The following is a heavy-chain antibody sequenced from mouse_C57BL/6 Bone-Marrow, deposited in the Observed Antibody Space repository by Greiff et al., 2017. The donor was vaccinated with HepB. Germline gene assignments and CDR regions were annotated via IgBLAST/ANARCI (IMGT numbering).Heavy chain of an antibody. CDR2: IYPRSGNT. V-gene: IGHV1-81*01. D-gene: IGHD1-1*01. CDR1: GYTFTSYC. CDR3: ASPQYCGSRGFDY. Sequence: QVQLQQSGAELVRPGASVKLSCKASGYTFTSYCISWVKQRTGQGLEWIGEIYPRSGNTYYNEKFKGKATLTADKSSSTAYMELRSLTSEDSAVYVCASPQYCGSRGFDYWGKGTLVTVSA. J-gene: IGHJ3*01.